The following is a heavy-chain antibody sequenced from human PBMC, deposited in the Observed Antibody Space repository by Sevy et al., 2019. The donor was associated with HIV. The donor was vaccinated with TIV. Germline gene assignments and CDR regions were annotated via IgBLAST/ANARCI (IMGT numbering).Heavy chain of an antibody. CDR2: TRNKADSYTT. Sequence: GGSLRLSCAASGFTFSDHYMEWVRQAPGKGLEWVGRTRNKADSYTTEYAASVKGRFTISRDDSKNSLYLQMNSLITEETAVYYCATHAGIAAAGRVFDYWGQGSLVTVSS. V-gene: IGHV3-72*01. CDR3: ATHAGIAAAGRVFDY. CDR1: GFTFSDHY. D-gene: IGHD6-13*01. J-gene: IGHJ4*02.